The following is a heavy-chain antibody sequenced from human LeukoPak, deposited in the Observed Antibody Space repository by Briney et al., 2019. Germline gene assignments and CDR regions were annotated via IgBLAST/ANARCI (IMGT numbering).Heavy chain of an antibody. CDR1: GFTFSSYA. D-gene: IGHD1-14*01. CDR2: SSGRGGST. J-gene: IGHJ4*02. Sequence: GGSLRLSCAASGFTFSSYAMSWVRQAPGKGLEWISASSGRGGSTYYADSVKGRSTISRDNAKNTLYLQMNSLRAEDTAVYYCAKSRSPGFDYWGQGTLVTVSS. V-gene: IGHV3-23*01. CDR3: AKSRSPGFDY.